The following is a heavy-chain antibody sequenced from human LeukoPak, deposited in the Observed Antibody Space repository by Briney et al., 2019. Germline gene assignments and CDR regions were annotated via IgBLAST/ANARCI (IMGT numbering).Heavy chain of an antibody. CDR1: GFTFSSYA. V-gene: IGHV3-23*01. CDR3: AKDRGGYDFWSGYYDDYYGMDV. Sequence: GGSLRLSCAASGFTFSSYAMSWVRQAPGKGLEWVSAISGSGGSTYYADSVKGRFTISRDISKKTLYLQMNSLRAEDTAVYYCAKDRGGYDFWSGYYDDYYGMDVWGQGTTVTVSS. J-gene: IGHJ6*02. CDR2: ISGSGGST. D-gene: IGHD3-3*01.